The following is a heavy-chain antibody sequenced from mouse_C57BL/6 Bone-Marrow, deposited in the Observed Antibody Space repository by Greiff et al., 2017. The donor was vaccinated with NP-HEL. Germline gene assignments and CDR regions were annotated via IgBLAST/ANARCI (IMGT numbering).Heavy chain of an antibody. V-gene: IGHV1-19*01. CDR2: INPYNGGT. Sequence: VQLQQSGPVLVKPGASVKMSCKASGYTFTDYYMNWVKQSHGKGLEWIGVINPYNGGTSYNQKFKGKATLTVDKSSSTAYMELNSLTSEDSAVYYCARRGWYFDVWGTGTTVTVSS. CDR1: GYTFTDYY. CDR3: ARRGWYFDV. J-gene: IGHJ1*03.